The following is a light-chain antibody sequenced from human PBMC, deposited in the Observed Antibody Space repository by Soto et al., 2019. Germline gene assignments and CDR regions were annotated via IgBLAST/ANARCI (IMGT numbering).Light chain of an antibody. CDR2: KVS. CDR1: HSLLHSDGYNY. J-gene: IGKJ5*01. CDR3: MQGTHWPIT. Sequence: VMTQSTVSLPVTPGEPASISCRSSHSLLHSDGYNYLDWFQQRPGRSPRRLIYKVSNRDSGVPARFSGSGSGTDFALKISRVEAEDVGVYYCMQGTHWPITFAQGTRLAIK. V-gene: IGKV2-30*02.